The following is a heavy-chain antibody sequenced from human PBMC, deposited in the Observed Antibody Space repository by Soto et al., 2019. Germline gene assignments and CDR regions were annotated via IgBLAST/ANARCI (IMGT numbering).Heavy chain of an antibody. CDR1: GFTFGTFW. V-gene: IGHV3-74*01. CDR3: VRDRGYPDSFDI. CDR2: INGDASTI. J-gene: IGHJ3*02. Sequence: PGGSLRLSGAASGFTFGTFWMHWVRQAPGKALVWVSHINGDASTILYADSVKGRFTISRDNARNTLYLQMNSLSVDDTAVYYCVRDRGYPDSFDIWGPGTTVTVSS. D-gene: IGHD3-10*01.